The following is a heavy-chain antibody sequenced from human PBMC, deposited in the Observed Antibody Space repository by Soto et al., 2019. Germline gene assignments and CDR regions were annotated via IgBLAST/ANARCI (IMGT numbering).Heavy chain of an antibody. Sequence: QVQLVQSGADVKKPGASVRVSCKPSGYTFTDLYIHWVRQAPGLGLEWMGWIDPKSGVSRKTQKFQGSLTMTRDTSTNTVYMELSSLRSDDTAVYYCARDNYGPRDYWGQGTLVTVSS. CDR2: IDPKSGVS. V-gene: IGHV1-2*02. CDR1: GYTFTDLY. J-gene: IGHJ4*02. CDR3: ARDNYGPRDY. D-gene: IGHD3-10*01.